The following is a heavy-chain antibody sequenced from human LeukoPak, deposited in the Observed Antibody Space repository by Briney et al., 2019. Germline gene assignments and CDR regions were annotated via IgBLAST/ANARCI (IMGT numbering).Heavy chain of an antibody. CDR3: AGGYCSGGTCLGAFDI. CDR1: GGSFSSSNW. Sequence: PSETLSLTCAVSGGSFSSSNWWSCVRQPPGKGLEWIGELYHSGSSNYNPSLKSRVTISVDKSENQLSLKLSSVTAADTAVYYCAGGYCSGGTCLGAFDIWGQGTKVTVSS. CDR2: LYHSGSS. D-gene: IGHD2-15*01. J-gene: IGHJ3*02. V-gene: IGHV4-4*02.